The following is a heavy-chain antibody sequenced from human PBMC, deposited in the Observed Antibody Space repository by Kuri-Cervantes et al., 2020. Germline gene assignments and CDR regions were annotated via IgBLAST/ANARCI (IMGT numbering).Heavy chain of an antibody. CDR2: IKQDGSEK. J-gene: IGHJ5*02. CDR1: GFTFSSYW. V-gene: IGHV3-7*01. CDR3: ARRGAYYDFWSGYFSTPAENWFDP. D-gene: IGHD3-3*01. Sequence: GGSLRLSCAASGFTFSSYWMSWVRQAPGKGLEWVANIKQDGSEKYYVDSVKGRFTISRDNAKNSLYLQMNSLRAEDTAVYYCARRGAYYDFWSGYFSTPAENWFDPWGQGTLVTVSS.